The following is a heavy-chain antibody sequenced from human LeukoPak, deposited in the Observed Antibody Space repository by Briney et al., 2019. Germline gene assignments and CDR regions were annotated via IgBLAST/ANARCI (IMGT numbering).Heavy chain of an antibody. J-gene: IGHJ4*02. CDR2: INQSGTT. V-gene: IGHV4-34*01. Sequence: SETLSLTCAVYGESFRTYSWSWIRQPPGKGLEWIGEINQSGTTNYNPSVRGRVTVSGDPSINQFSLRLSSVTAADTAVYYCARSRSNGYGDYDYWGQGNLVTVSS. D-gene: IGHD4-17*01. CDR1: GESFRTYS. CDR3: ARSRSNGYGDYDY.